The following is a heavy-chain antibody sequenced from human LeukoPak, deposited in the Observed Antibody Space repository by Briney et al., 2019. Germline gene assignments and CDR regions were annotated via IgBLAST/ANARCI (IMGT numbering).Heavy chain of an antibody. D-gene: IGHD3-3*01. CDR2: IYYSGST. CDR3: AVFGVVPTGYFDY. J-gene: IGHJ4*02. Sequence: IGSIYYSGSTYYNPSLKSRVTISVDTSKNQFSLKLSSVTAADTAVYYCAVFGVVPTGYFDYWGQGTLVTVSS. V-gene: IGHV4-39*01.